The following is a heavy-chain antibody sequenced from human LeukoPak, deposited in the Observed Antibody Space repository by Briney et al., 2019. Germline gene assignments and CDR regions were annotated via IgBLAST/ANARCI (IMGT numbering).Heavy chain of an antibody. CDR3: ARGHYDVEAASYKWTPDY. Sequence: GGSLRLSCAASGFTFNTFNMIWVRQAPGKGLEWVSSITSGGDYIYYADSVKGRFTTSRDNAKNSLSLQLNRLRVEDTAVYYCARGHYDVEAASYKWTPDYWGQGTLVTVSS. D-gene: IGHD3-9*01. V-gene: IGHV3-21*01. CDR2: ITSGGDYI. J-gene: IGHJ4*02. CDR1: GFTFNTFN.